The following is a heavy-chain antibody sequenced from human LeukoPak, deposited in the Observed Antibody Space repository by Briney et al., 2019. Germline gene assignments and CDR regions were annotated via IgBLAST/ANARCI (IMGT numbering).Heavy chain of an antibody. V-gene: IGHV1-2*02. CDR2: INPNSGGT. Sequence: ASVKVSCKASGYTFTSYYMHWVRQAPGQGLEWMGWINPNSGGTNYAQKFQGRVTMTRDTSISTAYMELSRLRSDDTAVYYCARLDIVAIVGATGFDYWGQGTLVTVSS. J-gene: IGHJ4*02. CDR1: GYTFTSYY. D-gene: IGHD2-15*01. CDR3: ARLDIVAIVGATGFDY.